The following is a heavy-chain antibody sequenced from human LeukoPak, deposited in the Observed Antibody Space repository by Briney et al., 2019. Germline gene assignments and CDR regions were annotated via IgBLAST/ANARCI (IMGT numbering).Heavy chain of an antibody. J-gene: IGHJ4*02. CDR3: ARGRSGLAAAGTYDY. CDR2: INPNSGRT. D-gene: IGHD6-13*01. V-gene: IGHV1-8*01. Sequence: ASVKVSCKASGYTFTSSDINRVRQAAGQGLEWMGWINPNSGRTGYAQKFQGRVTMTANTSISTAYMELRSLRFDDTAVYYCARGRSGLAAAGTYDYWGQGTLITVSS. CDR1: GYTFTSSD.